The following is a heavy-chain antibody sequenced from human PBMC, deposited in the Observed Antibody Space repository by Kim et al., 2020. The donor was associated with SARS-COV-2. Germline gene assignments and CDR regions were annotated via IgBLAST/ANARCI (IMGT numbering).Heavy chain of an antibody. CDR3: ARDANYYGSGRFDY. CDR2: ISYDGSNK. Sequence: GGSLRLSCAASGFTFSSYAMHWVRQAPGKGLEWVAVISYDGSNKYYADSVKGRFTISRDNSKNTLYLQMNSLRAEDTAVYYCARDANYYGSGRFDYWGQGTLVTVSS. V-gene: IGHV3-30*04. CDR1: GFTFSSYA. D-gene: IGHD3-10*01. J-gene: IGHJ4*02.